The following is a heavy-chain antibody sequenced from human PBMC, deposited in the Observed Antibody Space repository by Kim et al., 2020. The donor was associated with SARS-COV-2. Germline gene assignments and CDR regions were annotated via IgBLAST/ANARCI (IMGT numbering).Heavy chain of an antibody. CDR3: ARVFLGYYDILTGYYRNWFDP. CDR1: GGSISSGGYY. J-gene: IGHJ5*02. V-gene: IGHV4-31*03. Sequence: SETLSLTCTVSGGSISSGGYYWSWIRQHPGKGLEWIGYIYYSGSTYYNPSLKSRVTISVDTSKNQFSLKLSSVTAADTAVYYCARVFLGYYDILTGYYRNWFDPWGQGTLVTVSS. CDR2: IYYSGST. D-gene: IGHD3-9*01.